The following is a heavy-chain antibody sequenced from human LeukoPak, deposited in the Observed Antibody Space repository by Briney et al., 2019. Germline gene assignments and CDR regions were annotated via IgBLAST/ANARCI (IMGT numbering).Heavy chain of an antibody. D-gene: IGHD2-8*02. J-gene: IGHJ6*03. V-gene: IGHV3-30*02. CDR2: IWSDGNNR. CDR1: GFTFRNYG. CDR3: AKDPGASVSGFYMDV. Sequence: GGSLRLSCAASGFTFRNYGMHWVRQATGKGLEWVSFIWSDGNNRFYADSVKGRFTISRDNSKNMLYLQMDTLRAEDTALYYCAKDPGASVSGFYMDVWGKGTTVIVSS.